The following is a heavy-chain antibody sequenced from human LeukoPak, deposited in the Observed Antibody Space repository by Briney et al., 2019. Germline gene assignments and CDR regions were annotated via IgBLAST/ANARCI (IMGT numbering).Heavy chain of an antibody. Sequence: GGSLRLSCAASGFTFSSYAMSWVRQAPGEGLEWVSAISGSGGSTYYADSVKGRFTISRDNSKNTPYLQMNSLRAEDTAVYYCAKLEWELLPMGVGRLEGFCFDYWGQGTLVTVSS. CDR1: GFTFSSYA. J-gene: IGHJ4*02. V-gene: IGHV3-23*01. D-gene: IGHD1-26*01. CDR2: ISGSGGST. CDR3: AKLEWELLPMGVGRLEGFCFDY.